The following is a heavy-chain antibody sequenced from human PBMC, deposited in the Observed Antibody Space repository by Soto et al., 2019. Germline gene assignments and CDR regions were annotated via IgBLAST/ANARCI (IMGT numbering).Heavy chain of an antibody. CDR1: GFTFSSYG. Sequence: PGGSLRLSCAASGFTFSSYGMHWVRQAPGKGLEWVAVISYDGSNKYYADSVKGRFTISRDNSKNTLYLQMNSLRAEDTAVYYCLKSFIRFFDWIHVGYWGQGTLVTVSS. CDR2: ISYDGSNK. D-gene: IGHD3-9*01. CDR3: LKSFIRFFDWIHVGY. V-gene: IGHV3-30*18. J-gene: IGHJ4*02.